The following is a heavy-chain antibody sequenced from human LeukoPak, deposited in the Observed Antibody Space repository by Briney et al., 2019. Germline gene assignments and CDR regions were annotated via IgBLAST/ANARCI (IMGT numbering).Heavy chain of an antibody. V-gene: IGHV4-59*01. Sequence: PSETLSLTCTVSGGSISSYYWSWIRQPPGKGLEWIGYIYYSGSTNYNPSLQSRVTISVDTSKNQFSLKLSSVTAADTAVYYCARDKVGRNWFDPWGQGTLVTVSS. CDR3: ARDKVGRNWFDP. CDR1: GGSISSYY. CDR2: IYYSGST. J-gene: IGHJ5*02.